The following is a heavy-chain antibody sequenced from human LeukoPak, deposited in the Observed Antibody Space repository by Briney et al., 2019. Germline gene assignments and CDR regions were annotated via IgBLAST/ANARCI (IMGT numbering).Heavy chain of an antibody. Sequence: ASVKVSCKASGYTFTGYFMHWVRQAPGQGLEWMGGINPNSGGTNYAQKFEGRVTMTRDTSIGPAYMELTRLRSDDTAIYDCGRGRGDGAYGDYGFDYWGQGTLVTVSS. D-gene: IGHD4-17*01. J-gene: IGHJ4*02. CDR2: INPNSGGT. CDR1: GYTFTGYF. V-gene: IGHV1-2*02. CDR3: GRGRGDGAYGDYGFDY.